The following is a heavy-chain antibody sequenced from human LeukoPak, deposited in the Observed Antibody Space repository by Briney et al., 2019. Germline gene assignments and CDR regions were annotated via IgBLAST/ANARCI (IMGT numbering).Heavy chain of an antibody. Sequence: SQTLSLTCAISGDSVSSNSAAWNWIRQSPSRGLEWLGRTYYRSMWYNDYAVSVKSRITINPDTSKNQFSLQLNSVTPEDTAVYYCASRMVRGVILTMPSHDAFDIWGQGTMVTVSS. V-gene: IGHV6-1*01. CDR1: GDSVSSNSAA. CDR3: ASRMVRGVILTMPSHDAFDI. D-gene: IGHD3-10*01. J-gene: IGHJ3*02. CDR2: TYYRSMWYN.